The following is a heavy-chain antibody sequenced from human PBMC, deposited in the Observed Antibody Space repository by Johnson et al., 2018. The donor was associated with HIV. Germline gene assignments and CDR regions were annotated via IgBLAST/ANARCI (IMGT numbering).Heavy chain of an antibody. CDR1: GFTVSSNY. J-gene: IGHJ3*02. Sequence: MLLVESGGGLVQPGGSLRLSCAASGFTVSSNYMSWVRQAPGKGLELVSFLYSDGGTYYADSVKGRFTISRDNSKNTLYLQMNSLRADDTAGYYCAREGIGYCSGCSCYVAFDIWGQGTMVTVSS. CDR2: LYSDGGT. D-gene: IGHD2-15*01. V-gene: IGHV3-66*02. CDR3: AREGIGYCSGCSCYVAFDI.